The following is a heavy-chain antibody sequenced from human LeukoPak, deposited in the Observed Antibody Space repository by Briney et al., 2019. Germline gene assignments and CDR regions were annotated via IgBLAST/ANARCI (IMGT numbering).Heavy chain of an antibody. CDR1: GYSFTSYW. J-gene: IGHJ4*02. CDR2: IYPGDSDT. D-gene: IGHD3-22*01. CDR3: ARRHYYYDRSGFYYYFDT. Sequence: GESLKISCKGSGYSFTSYWIGWVRQMPGKGLEWMGIIYPGDSDTRYSPSFQGQVTISADKSISTAYLQWGSLKASDTAMYYCARRHYYYDRSGFYYYFDTWGQGTQVTVTS. V-gene: IGHV5-51*01.